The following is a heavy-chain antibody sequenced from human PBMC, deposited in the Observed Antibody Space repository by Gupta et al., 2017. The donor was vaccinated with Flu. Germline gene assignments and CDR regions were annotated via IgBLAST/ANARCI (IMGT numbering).Heavy chain of an antibody. Sequence: QITLKESGPTLVKPTQTLTLTCTFSGFSLSTSGVGVGWIRQPPGKALKWLALIYWDDDKRYSPSLKSRLTITKDTSKNQVVRTMTNMDPVETATYYCAHSSVITMGRGVTYYFDYGGQGTLVTVSS. CDR3: AHSSVITMGRGVTYYFDY. J-gene: IGHJ4*02. CDR2: IYWDDDK. CDR1: GFSLSTSGVG. D-gene: IGHD3-10*01. V-gene: IGHV2-5*02.